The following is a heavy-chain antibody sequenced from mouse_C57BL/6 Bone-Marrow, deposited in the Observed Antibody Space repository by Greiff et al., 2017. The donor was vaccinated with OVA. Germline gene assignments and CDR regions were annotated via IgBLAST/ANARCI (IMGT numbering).Heavy chain of an antibody. Sequence: VQVVESGAELVRPGTSVKLSCKASGYTFTSYWMHWVKQRPGQGLEWIGVIDPSDSYTNYNQKFKGKATLTVDTSSSTAYMQLSSLTSEDSAVYYCARGYSFDYWGQGTTLTVSS. CDR2: IDPSDSYT. CDR1: GYTFTSYW. CDR3: ARGYSFDY. V-gene: IGHV1-59*01. J-gene: IGHJ2*01. D-gene: IGHD3-1*01.